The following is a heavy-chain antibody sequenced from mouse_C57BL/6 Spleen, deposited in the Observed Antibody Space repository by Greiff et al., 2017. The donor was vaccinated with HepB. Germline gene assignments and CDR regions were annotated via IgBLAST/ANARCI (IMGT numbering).Heavy chain of an antibody. D-gene: IGHD2-4*01. J-gene: IGHJ3*01. CDR1: GYAFSSYW. V-gene: IGHV1-80*01. Sequence: QVQLKQSGAELVKPGASVKISCKASGYAFSSYWMNWVKQRPGKGLEWIGQIYPGDGDTNYNGKFKGKATLTADKSSSTAYMQLSSLTSEDSAVYFCARLGFDYDTFAYWGQGTLVTVSA. CDR3: ARLGFDYDTFAY. CDR2: IYPGDGDT.